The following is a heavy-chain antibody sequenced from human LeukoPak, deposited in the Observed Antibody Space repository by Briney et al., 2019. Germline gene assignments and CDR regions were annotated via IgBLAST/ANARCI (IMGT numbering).Heavy chain of an antibody. D-gene: IGHD3-22*01. CDR3: ALRSSGYYLTLDY. V-gene: IGHV4-34*01. Sequence: SETLSLTCAVYGGSFSGYYWSWIRQPPGKGLEWIGETNHSGSTNYNPSLKSRVTISVDTSKNQFSLKLSSVTAADTAVYYCALRSSGYYLTLDYWGQGTLVTVSS. CDR1: GGSFSGYY. J-gene: IGHJ4*02. CDR2: TNHSGST.